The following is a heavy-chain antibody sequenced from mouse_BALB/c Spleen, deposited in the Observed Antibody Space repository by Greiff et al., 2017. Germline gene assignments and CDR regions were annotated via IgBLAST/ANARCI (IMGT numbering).Heavy chain of an antibody. CDR3: ARYPDGYYDY. D-gene: IGHD2-3*01. CDR2: IYPGNVNT. J-gene: IGHJ2*01. Sequence: VQLQQSGPELVKPGASVRISCKASGYTFTSYYIHWVKQRPGQGLEWIGWIYPGNVNTKYNEKFKGKATLTADKSSSTAYMQLSSLTSEDSAVYFCARYPDGYYDYWGQGTTLTVSS. CDR1: GYTFTSYY. V-gene: IGHV1S56*01.